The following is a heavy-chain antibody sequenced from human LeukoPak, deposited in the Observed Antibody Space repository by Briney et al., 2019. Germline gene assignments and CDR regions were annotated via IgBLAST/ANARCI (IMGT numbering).Heavy chain of an antibody. D-gene: IGHD3-10*01. CDR1: DYSISSDYY. Sequence: SETLSLTCAVSDYSISSDYYWDWIRQPPGKGLEWIGSIYHSGRTYYDPSLKSRVTISVDTSKNQFSLKLSSVTAADTAVYYCARGRAGTTRIPMVRGVADYWGQGTLVTVSS. J-gene: IGHJ4*02. V-gene: IGHV4-38-2*01. CDR3: ARGRAGTTRIPMVRGVADY. CDR2: IYHSGRT.